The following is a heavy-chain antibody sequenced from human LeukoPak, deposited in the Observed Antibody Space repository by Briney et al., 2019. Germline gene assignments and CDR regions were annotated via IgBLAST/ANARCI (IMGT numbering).Heavy chain of an antibody. J-gene: IGHJ4*02. D-gene: IGHD3-3*01. CDR2: MNPNSGNT. CDR3: ARGRYYDFWSGYYPAPDY. CDR1: GYTFTSYD. V-gene: IGHV1-8*01. Sequence: GASVKVSCKASGYTFTSYDINWVRQATGQGLEWMGWMNPNSGNTGYAQKLQGRVTMTRNTSISTAYMELSSLRSEDTAVYYCARGRYYDFWSGYYPAPDYWGQGTLVTVSS.